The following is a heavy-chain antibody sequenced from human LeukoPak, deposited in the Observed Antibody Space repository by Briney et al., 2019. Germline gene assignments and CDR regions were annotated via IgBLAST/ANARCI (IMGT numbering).Heavy chain of an antibody. CDR1: GSTFSYAW. CDR3: TTDAAGQYYFDH. D-gene: IGHD6-13*01. Sequence: GGSLRLSCAASGSTFSYAWMTWVRQAPGKGPEWVGRVKSKTDGGTPDYAAPVEGRFSISRDDSKNALYLQMHSLKTEDTAVYYCTTDAAGQYYFDHWGQGTLVTVSS. V-gene: IGHV3-15*01. J-gene: IGHJ4*02. CDR2: VKSKTDGGTP.